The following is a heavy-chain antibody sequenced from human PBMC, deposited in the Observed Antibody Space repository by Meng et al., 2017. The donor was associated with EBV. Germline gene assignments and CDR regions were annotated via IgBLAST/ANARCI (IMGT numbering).Heavy chain of an antibody. V-gene: IGHV3-23*01. Sequence: QLLESGGGLVQPGGSLSLSWAASGFSFSNYAMGWVRQAPGKGLEWVSGISATSVDTYYADSVKGRYAISRDNSKNTVTLHMNILRAEDTAIYYCNSGSHSPLDSWGQGTLVTVSS. D-gene: IGHD1-26*01. J-gene: IGHJ4*02. CDR2: ISATSVDT. CDR3: NSGSHSPLDS. CDR1: GFSFSNYA.